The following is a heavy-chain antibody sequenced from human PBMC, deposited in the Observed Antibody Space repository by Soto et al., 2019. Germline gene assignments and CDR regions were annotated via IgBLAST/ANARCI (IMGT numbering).Heavy chain of an antibody. D-gene: IGHD6-19*01. CDR1: GYTFTSYG. J-gene: IGHJ6*02. Sequence: ASVKVSCKASGYTFTSYGISWVRQAPGQGLEWMGWISAYNGNTNYAQKFQGRVTITRDTSARTAYMERSSLRSEDTAVYYCARDLVFSGWPAFEGYYHVLEVWGQGTTVTVSS. V-gene: IGHV1-18*01. CDR2: ISAYNGNT. CDR3: ARDLVFSGWPAFEGYYHVLEV.